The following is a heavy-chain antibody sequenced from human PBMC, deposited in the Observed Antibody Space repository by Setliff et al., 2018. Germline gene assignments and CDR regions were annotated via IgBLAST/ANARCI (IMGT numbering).Heavy chain of an antibody. J-gene: IGHJ4*02. V-gene: IGHV5-51*01. CDR2: LKPGDSGI. CDR1: GYTFTNYW. D-gene: IGHD3-22*01. Sequence: GESLKISCQGSGYTFTNYWIGWVRQMPGKGLEWMGILKPGDSGIRYSPSFQGQVTLSADTSIATAYLHWTSLKASDTAMYYCVRHPYYDSSGYYSYFDYWGQGARGTVSS. CDR3: VRHPYYDSSGYYSYFDY.